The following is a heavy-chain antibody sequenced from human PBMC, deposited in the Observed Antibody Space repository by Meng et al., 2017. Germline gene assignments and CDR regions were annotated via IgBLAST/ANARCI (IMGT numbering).Heavy chain of an antibody. D-gene: IGHD3-22*01. V-gene: IGHV3-11*04. J-gene: IGHJ4*02. Sequence: GGLLRSPCAAPGFTFSDYYMSWIRQAPGKGLEWVSYISSSGSTIYYADSVKGRFTISRDNAKNSLYLQMNSLRAEDTAVYYCASGTYYYDSSGYYYVGKLDYWGQGTLVTVSS. CDR3: ASGTYYYDSSGYYYVGKLDY. CDR2: ISSSGSTI. CDR1: GFTFSDYY.